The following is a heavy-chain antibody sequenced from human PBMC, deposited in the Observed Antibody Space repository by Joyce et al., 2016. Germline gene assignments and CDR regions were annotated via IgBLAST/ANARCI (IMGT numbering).Heavy chain of an antibody. CDR1: GYTFVNYA. D-gene: IGHD6-19*01. V-gene: IGHV1-18*01. J-gene: IGHJ4*02. Sequence: QVQLVQSGADVKKPEAAVQVSCTASGYTFVNYAISWVLQAPGKGLEWMGWISAYNGNTNDAQRLKGRVTMARDTSTSTAYIELRSLRSDDTGTYYCARGYTNGWLDHWGQGTLVTVSS. CDR3: ARGYTNGWLDH. CDR2: ISAYNGNT.